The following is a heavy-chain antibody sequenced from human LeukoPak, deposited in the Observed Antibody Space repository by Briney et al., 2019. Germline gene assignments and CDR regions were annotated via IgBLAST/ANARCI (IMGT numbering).Heavy chain of an antibody. J-gene: IGHJ5*02. D-gene: IGHD3-10*01. CDR3: ARELSRGYNWFDP. CDR1: GGSISSGSYY. Sequence: PSETLSLTCTVPGGSISSGSYYWSWIRQPAGKGLEWIGRIYTSGSTNYNPSLKSRVTISVDTSKNQFSLKLSSVTAADTAVYYCARELSRGYNWFDPWGQGTLVTVSS. CDR2: IYTSGST. V-gene: IGHV4-61*02.